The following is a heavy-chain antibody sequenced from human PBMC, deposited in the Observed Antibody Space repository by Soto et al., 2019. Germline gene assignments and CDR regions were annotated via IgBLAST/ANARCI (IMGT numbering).Heavy chain of an antibody. CDR2: IYYSGST. CDR1: GGSISNYH. Sequence: QVQLQESGPGLVKPSETLSLTCTASGGSISNYHWSWIRQPPGKGLEWIGYIYYSGSTSYNPSLKSRVTISVDTSNNQFSLKLNSVTAADTAVYFCARVAYDFWSGWGGAGYYYYMDVWGKGTTVIVSS. D-gene: IGHD3-3*01. J-gene: IGHJ6*03. CDR3: ARVAYDFWSGWGGAGYYYYMDV. V-gene: IGHV4-59*01.